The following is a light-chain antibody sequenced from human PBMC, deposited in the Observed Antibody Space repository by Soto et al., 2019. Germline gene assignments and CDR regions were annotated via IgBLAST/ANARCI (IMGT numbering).Light chain of an antibody. CDR3: QQYESLPLT. CDR2: DAS. J-gene: IGKJ5*01. V-gene: IGKV1-33*01. CDR1: QDINKN. Sequence: IQMTQSPSSQSPDVGDRVTITYQASQDINKNLIWYQQKPGKAPKLLIYDASDLETGVPSRFSGSGSGTGFTFTISSLQPEDFATYYCQQYESLPLTFGQGTGLVI.